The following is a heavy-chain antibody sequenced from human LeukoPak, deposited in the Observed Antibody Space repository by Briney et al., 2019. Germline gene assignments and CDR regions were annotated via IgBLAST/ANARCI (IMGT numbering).Heavy chain of an antibody. Sequence: PSETLSLTCTVSGSSISSYYWSWIRQPPGKGLEWIGYTYYSGSTNYNPSLKSRVTISVDTSKNQFSLKLSSVTAADTAMYYCARVYGDYVDHWGQGTLVTVSS. CDR3: ARVYGDYVDH. J-gene: IGHJ4*02. CDR1: GSSISSYY. V-gene: IGHV4-59*08. CDR2: TYYSGST. D-gene: IGHD4-17*01.